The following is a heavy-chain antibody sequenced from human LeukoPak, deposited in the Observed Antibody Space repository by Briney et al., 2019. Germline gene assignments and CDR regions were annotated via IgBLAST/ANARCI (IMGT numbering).Heavy chain of an antibody. J-gene: IGHJ4*02. V-gene: IGHV3-64D*06. D-gene: IGHD6-19*01. CDR1: GLPYELFA. CDR3: VNQISGWFY. Sequence: GGPLTLLCSVSGLPYELFAMQGVHQAPEGGVEYVSGIGGNGRSTHNADSVKCTFTISRDNSKNTLYLQMTRLRAEDTAVYYCVNQISGWFYWGQGTLVTVSA. CDR2: IGGNGRST.